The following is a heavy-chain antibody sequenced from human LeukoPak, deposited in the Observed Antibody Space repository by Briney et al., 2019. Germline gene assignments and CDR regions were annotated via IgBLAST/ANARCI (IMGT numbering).Heavy chain of an antibody. D-gene: IGHD3-10*01. J-gene: IGHJ4*02. CDR3: GREEFHSADF. Sequence: GGSLRLSCAASGFIFSRHWMSWVRQAPGKGLEWVANIKEDGSDKYYVDSVKGRFTISRDNAQNSVYLQMNSLRAEDTAVYYCGREEFHSADFRGQGTLVTVSS. V-gene: IGHV3-7*01. CDR2: IKEDGSDK. CDR1: GFIFSRHW.